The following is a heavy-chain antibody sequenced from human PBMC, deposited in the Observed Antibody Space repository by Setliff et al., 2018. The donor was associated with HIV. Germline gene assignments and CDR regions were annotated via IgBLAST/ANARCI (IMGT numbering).Heavy chain of an antibody. CDR1: GYTFSSYG. CDR3: ARNKLSDAFDV. J-gene: IGHJ3*01. D-gene: IGHD1-1*01. V-gene: IGHV1-18*01. Sequence: ASVKVSCKASGYTFSSYGISWVRQAPGQGLEWMGWINSYDGNTNYEQKFQGRVTMTTDTSTTSAYLELRSLRPDDTAVYFCARNKLSDAFDVWGPGTMVTVXS. CDR2: INSYDGNT.